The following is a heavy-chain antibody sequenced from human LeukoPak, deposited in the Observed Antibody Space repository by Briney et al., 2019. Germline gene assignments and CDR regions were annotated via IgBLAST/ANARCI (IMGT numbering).Heavy chain of an antibody. CDR1: GGSVSSSSYF. D-gene: IGHD3-22*01. V-gene: IGHV4-39*07. CDR2: MFYSGST. Sequence: SETLSLTCTVSGGSVSSSSYFWGWIRQPPGKGLEWIGTMFYSGSTHYYPSLKSRVTISVDTSKNQFSLKLSSVTAADTAVYYCAREDDSSGYYFDYWGQGTLVTVSS. J-gene: IGHJ4*02. CDR3: AREDDSSGYYFDY.